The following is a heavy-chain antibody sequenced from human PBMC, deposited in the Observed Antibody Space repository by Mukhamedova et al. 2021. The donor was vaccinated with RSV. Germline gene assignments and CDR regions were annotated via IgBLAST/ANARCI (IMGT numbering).Heavy chain of an antibody. CDR2: IYYSGST. J-gene: IGHJ5*02. CDR3: ARGIRATRGYNWFDP. V-gene: IGHV4-31*02. CDR1: GGYY. Sequence: GGYYWSWIRQHPGKGLEWIGYIYYSGSTYYNPSLKSRVTISVDTSKNQFSLKLSSVTAADTAVYYCARGIRATRGYNWFDPLGQGT. D-gene: IGHD3-3*02.